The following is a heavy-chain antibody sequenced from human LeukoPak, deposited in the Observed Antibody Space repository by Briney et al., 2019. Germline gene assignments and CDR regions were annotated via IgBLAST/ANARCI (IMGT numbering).Heavy chain of an antibody. CDR1: GGSISSYY. Sequence: SETLSLTCTVSGGSISSYYWSWIRQPPGKGLEWIGYIFYSGNTNYNPSLKSRVTISVDTSKNQFSLKLSSVTAADTAVYYCARTNYDILTGYGNWFDPWGQGTLVTVSS. V-gene: IGHV4-59*01. D-gene: IGHD3-9*01. CDR3: ARTNYDILTGYGNWFDP. J-gene: IGHJ5*02. CDR2: IFYSGNT.